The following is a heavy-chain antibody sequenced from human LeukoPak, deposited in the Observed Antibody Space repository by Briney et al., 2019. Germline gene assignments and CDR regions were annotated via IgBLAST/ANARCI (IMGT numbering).Heavy chain of an antibody. D-gene: IGHD3-3*01. CDR1: GGSISSYY. J-gene: IGHJ4*02. Sequence: SETLSLTCTVSGGSISSYYWSWIRQPPGKGLEWIGYIYYSGSTNYNPSLKSRVTISVDTSKNQFSLKLSSVTAADTAVYYCARGRSKDYDFWSGYYAPNFDYWGQGTLVTVSS. CDR2: IYYSGST. CDR3: ARGRSKDYDFWSGYYAPNFDY. V-gene: IGHV4-59*01.